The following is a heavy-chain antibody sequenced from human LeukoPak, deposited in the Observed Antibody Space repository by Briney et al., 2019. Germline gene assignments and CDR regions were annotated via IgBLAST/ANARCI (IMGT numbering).Heavy chain of an antibody. CDR3: ARVQVGSSSSLPALLRFDY. D-gene: IGHD6-6*01. V-gene: IGHV3-21*01. J-gene: IGHJ4*02. CDR1: GFTFSSYS. Sequence: GGSLRLSCAASGFTFSSYSMNWVRQAPGKGLEWVSSISSSSSYIYYADSVKGRFTISRDNAKNSLYLQMNSLRAEDTAVYYCARVQVGSSSSLPALLRFDYWGQGTLVTVSS. CDR2: ISSSSSYI.